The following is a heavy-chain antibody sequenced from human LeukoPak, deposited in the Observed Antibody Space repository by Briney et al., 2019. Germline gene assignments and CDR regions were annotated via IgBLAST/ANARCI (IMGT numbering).Heavy chain of an antibody. Sequence: GESLKISCEGSGYSFSNYWIGWVRQVPGKGLEWMGNIYPGDSDTRYSPSFQGQVTISADKSISTAYLQWSSLKASDTAMYYCARSAIAAAANWFDPWGQGTLVTVSS. CDR3: ARSAIAAAANWFDP. CDR2: IYPGDSDT. D-gene: IGHD6-13*01. J-gene: IGHJ5*02. CDR1: GYSFSNYW. V-gene: IGHV5-51*01.